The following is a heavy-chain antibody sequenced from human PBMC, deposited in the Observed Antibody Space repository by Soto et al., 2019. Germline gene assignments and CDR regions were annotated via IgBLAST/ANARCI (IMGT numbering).Heavy chain of an antibody. CDR3: ARGLEELGYCSGGSCLRWFDP. D-gene: IGHD2-15*01. CDR1: GYTFTSYG. Sequence: QVQLVQSGAEVKKPGASVKVSCKASGYTFTSYGISWVRQAPGQGLEWMGWISAYNGNTNYAQKLKGRVTMTTDTSTSIAYMELRSLRSDGTAVYYCARGLEELGYCSGGSCLRWFDPWGQGTLVTVSS. V-gene: IGHV1-18*01. J-gene: IGHJ5*02. CDR2: ISAYNGNT.